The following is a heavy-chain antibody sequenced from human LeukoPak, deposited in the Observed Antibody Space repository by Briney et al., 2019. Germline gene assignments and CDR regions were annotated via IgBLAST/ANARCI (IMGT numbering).Heavy chain of an antibody. CDR1: GFTFSSYA. V-gene: IGHV3-23*01. D-gene: IGHD3-22*01. J-gene: IGHJ3*01. CDR2: ISGSGGST. Sequence: GGSLRLSCAASGFTFSSYAMGWVRQAPGKGLEWVSTISGSGGSTYYADSVKGRFTISRDNSKNTLFLQMNSLRAEDTAVYYCAKGLGSSGYYFDVFDLWGQGTMVTVSS. CDR3: AKGLGSSGYYFDVFDL.